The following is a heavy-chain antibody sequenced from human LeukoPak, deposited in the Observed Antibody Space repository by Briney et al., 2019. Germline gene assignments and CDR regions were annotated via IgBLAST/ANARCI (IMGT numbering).Heavy chain of an antibody. CDR3: ARSMGWRDTFDI. V-gene: IGHV3-7*01. CDR1: GFIFSNYW. D-gene: IGHD6-19*01. CDR2: IEQDGSDK. Sequence: AGGSLRLSCAASGFIFSNYWMSWVRQAPGKGLEWMANIEQDGSDKYYVDSVKGRFTVSRDNAKNSLYLQMSSLRAEDTAIYYCARSMGWRDTFDIWGQGTMVTVSS. J-gene: IGHJ3*02.